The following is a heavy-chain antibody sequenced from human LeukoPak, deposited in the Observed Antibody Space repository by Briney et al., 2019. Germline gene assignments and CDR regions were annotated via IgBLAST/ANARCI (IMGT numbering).Heavy chain of an antibody. D-gene: IGHD6-13*01. Sequence: NPGGSLRLSCAASGFTFSSYAMSWVRQAPGKGLEWVSSISSSSSYIYYADSVKGRFTISRDNAKNSLYLQMNSLRAEDTAVYYCASFEGYSSSWYYFDYWGQGTLVTVSS. CDR3: ASFEGYSSSWYYFDY. CDR2: ISSSSSYI. V-gene: IGHV3-21*01. CDR1: GFTFSSYA. J-gene: IGHJ4*02.